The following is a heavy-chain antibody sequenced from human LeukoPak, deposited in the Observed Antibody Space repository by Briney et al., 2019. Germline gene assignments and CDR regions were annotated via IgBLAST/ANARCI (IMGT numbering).Heavy chain of an antibody. CDR3: AREIGSRDWFDP. V-gene: IGHV1-2*04. Sequence: ASVTVSCKASGYTFTGYYMHWVRQAPGQGLEWMGWINPNSGGTNYAQKFRGWVTMTRDTSISTAYMELSRLRSDDTAVYYCAREIGSRDWFDPWGQGTLVTVSS. J-gene: IGHJ5*02. CDR2: INPNSGGT. D-gene: IGHD2/OR15-2a*01. CDR1: GYTFTGYY.